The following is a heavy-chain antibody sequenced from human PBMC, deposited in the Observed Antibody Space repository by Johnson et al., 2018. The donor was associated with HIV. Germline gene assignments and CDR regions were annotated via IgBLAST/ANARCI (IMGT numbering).Heavy chain of an antibody. V-gene: IGHV3-30-3*01. CDR2: ISYDGSNK. CDR1: GFTFSSYA. CDR3: VKDSKRELLQGKDAFDM. Sequence: QVQLVESGGGVVQPGRSLRLSCAASGFTFSSYAMHWVRQAPGTGLEWVAVISYDGSNKYYADSVQGRFTISRDNSKNTLYLQMNSLRVEDTAIYYCVKDSKRELLQGKDAFDMWGQGTMVTVSS. J-gene: IGHJ3*02. D-gene: IGHD1-7*01.